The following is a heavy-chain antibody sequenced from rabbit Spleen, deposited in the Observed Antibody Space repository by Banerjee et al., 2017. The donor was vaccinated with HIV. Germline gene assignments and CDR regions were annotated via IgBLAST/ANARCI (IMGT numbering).Heavy chain of an antibody. CDR2: IGSNTDNT. CDR1: GVSFSGRYV. CDR3: ARDLVAVIGWNFSL. V-gene: IGHV1S45*01. D-gene: IGHD1-1*01. Sequence: QEQLVESGGGLVQPGASLTLTCTASGVSFSGRYVMSWVRQAPGKGLEWIGCIGSNTDNTVYATWAKGRFALSRTSSTKVTLQMTSLTAADTATYFCARDLVAVIGWNFSLWGPGTLVTVS. J-gene: IGHJ4*01.